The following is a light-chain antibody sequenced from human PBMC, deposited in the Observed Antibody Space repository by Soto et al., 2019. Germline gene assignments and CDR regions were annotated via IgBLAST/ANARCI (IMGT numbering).Light chain of an antibody. J-gene: IGKJ2*01. CDR2: AAS. Sequence: EIVMTQSPLSLSVTPGQPASISCKSSQTLRHRDGKTYLYWYLQRTGQPPQLLIHAASNRFSGVPDRFSGSGSETDFTLKISRVEAEDVGVYYCMQTIQPAFTFGQGTKLDIK. CDR1: QTLRHRDGKTY. CDR3: MQTIQPAFT. V-gene: IGKV2D-29*01.